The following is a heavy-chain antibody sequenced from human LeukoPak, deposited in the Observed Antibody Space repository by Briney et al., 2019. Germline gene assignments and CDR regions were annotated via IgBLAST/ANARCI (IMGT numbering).Heavy chain of an antibody. Sequence: GGSLRLSCAVSGATFSTFWMHWVRQAPGKGPAWVSRTNPDGSRVDYADSVKGRFTISRDNARDTLYLQMNSLRVEDTAMYYCALDFGGYSDTWGQGTLVTVSS. D-gene: IGHD3-10*01. CDR3: ALDFGGYSDT. J-gene: IGHJ5*02. V-gene: IGHV3-74*01. CDR2: TNPDGSRV. CDR1: GATFSTFW.